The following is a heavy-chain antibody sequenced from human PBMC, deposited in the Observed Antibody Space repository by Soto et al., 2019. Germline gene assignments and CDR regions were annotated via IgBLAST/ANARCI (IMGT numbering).Heavy chain of an antibody. CDR3: AKDLPTYGSGSYYNTDY. Sequence: QVQLVESGGGVVQPGRSLRLSCAASGFTFSSYGMHWVRQAPGKGLEWVAVISYDGSNKYYADSVKGRFTISRDNSKNTLYLQMNSLSAEDTAVYYCAKDLPTYGSGSYYNTDYWGQGTLVTVSS. V-gene: IGHV3-30*18. CDR2: ISYDGSNK. J-gene: IGHJ4*02. CDR1: GFTFSSYG. D-gene: IGHD3-10*01.